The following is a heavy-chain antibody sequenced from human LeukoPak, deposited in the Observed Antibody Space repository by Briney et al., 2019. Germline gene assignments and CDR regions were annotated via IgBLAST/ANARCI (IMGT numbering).Heavy chain of an antibody. Sequence: ETLSLSCAASGFTFSSYSANWVRQAPGKGLGWVSYISSSSGTIYYADSVKGRFTISRDNAKNSMYLQMNSLRAEDTAVYYCARLSSTSPFDIWGQGTMVTVSS. CDR1: GFTFSSYS. V-gene: IGHV3-48*04. J-gene: IGHJ3*02. CDR3: ARLSSTSPFDI. D-gene: IGHD2-2*01. CDR2: ISSSSGTI.